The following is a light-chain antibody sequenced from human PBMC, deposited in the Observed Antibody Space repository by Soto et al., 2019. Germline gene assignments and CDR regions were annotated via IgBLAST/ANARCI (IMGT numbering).Light chain of an antibody. CDR3: SSYTTSSTLEV. J-gene: IGLJ3*02. Sequence: QSVLTQPASVSGSPGQSITISCTGTSSDVGDYNYVSWYQQHPGKAPKLVIYEVSDRPSGVSNRFSGSKSGNTASLTISGLQAEDEADYYCSSYTTSSTLEVFGGGTKLTVL. V-gene: IGLV2-14*01. CDR2: EVS. CDR1: SSDVGDYNY.